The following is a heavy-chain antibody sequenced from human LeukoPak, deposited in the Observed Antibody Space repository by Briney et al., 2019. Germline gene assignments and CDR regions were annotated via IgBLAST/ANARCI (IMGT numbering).Heavy chain of an antibody. V-gene: IGHV1-46*01. CDR1: GYTFTSYY. Sequence: ASVKVSCKASGYTFTSYYMHWVRQAPGQGLGWMGIMNPSGGSTSYAQKFQGRVTMTRDTSTSTIYMELSSLRSEDTAVYYSARVDIRHYRTYYYDSSGYYVDYWGQGTLVTVSS. CDR3: ARVDIRHYRTYYYDSSGYYVDY. J-gene: IGHJ4*02. CDR2: MNPSGGST. D-gene: IGHD3-22*01.